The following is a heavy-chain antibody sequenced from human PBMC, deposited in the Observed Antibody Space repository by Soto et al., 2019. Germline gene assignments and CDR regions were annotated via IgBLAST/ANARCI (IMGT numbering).Heavy chain of an antibody. CDR3: ARAELVGATDY. CDR2: IYYSGST. J-gene: IGHJ4*02. CDR1: GGSISSGGYY. Sequence: NPSETLSLTCTVSGGSISSGGYYWSWIRQHPGKGLEWIGYIYYSGSTYYNPSLKSRVTISVDTSKNQFSLKLSSVTAADTAVYYCARAELVGATDYWGQGTLVTVSS. V-gene: IGHV4-31*03. D-gene: IGHD1-26*01.